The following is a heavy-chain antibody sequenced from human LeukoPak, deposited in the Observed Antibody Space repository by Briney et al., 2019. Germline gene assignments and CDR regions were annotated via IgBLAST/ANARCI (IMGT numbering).Heavy chain of an antibody. CDR2: IYYSGST. D-gene: IGHD6-6*01. J-gene: IGHJ4*02. V-gene: IGHV4-39*07. CDR3: ARLAARPCMVCRYYFDY. CDR1: GGSISSTIYY. Sequence: SETLSLTCTVSGGSISSTIYYWGWIRQPPGKGLEWIGSIYYSGSTYYNPSLKSRVTISVDTSKNQFSLKLSSVTAADTAVYYCARLAARPCMVCRYYFDYWGQGTLVTVSS.